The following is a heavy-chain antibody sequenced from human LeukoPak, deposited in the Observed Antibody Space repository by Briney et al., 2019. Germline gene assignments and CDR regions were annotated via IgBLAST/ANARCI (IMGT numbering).Heavy chain of an antibody. Sequence: GGSLRLSCAASGFTFSTYSMNWVRQAPGKGLEWVSYISSSSSTINYADSVKGRFTISRDNAKNSLYLQMNSLRVEDTAVYYCASLRATVTSPDYWGQGTLVTVSS. CDR1: GFTFSTYS. CDR3: ASLRATVTSPDY. D-gene: IGHD4-17*01. CDR2: ISSSSSTI. V-gene: IGHV3-48*01. J-gene: IGHJ4*02.